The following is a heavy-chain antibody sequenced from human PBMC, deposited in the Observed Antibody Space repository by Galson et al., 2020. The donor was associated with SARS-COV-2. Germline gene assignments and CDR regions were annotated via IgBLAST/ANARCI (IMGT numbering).Heavy chain of an antibody. CDR1: GGTFSSYA. CDR2: IIPIFGTA. CDR3: ASGRYDFWSGYYRYFWFDP. Sequence: SVKVSCKASGGTFSSYAISWVRQAPGQGLEWMGGIIPIFGTANYAQKFQGRVTITADESTSTAYMELSSLRSEDTAVYYCASGRYDFWSGYYRYFWFDPWGQGTLVTVSS. V-gene: IGHV1-69*13. D-gene: IGHD3-3*01. J-gene: IGHJ5*02.